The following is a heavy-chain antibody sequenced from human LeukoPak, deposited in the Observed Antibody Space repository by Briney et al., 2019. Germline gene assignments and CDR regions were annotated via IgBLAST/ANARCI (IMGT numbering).Heavy chain of an antibody. J-gene: IGHJ4*02. CDR3: VRDLDLGGYSSFEY. D-gene: IGHD4-23*01. CDR1: GFTFSSYFW. CDR2: IKSDGSSS. V-gene: IGHV3-74*01. Sequence: PGGSLRLSCASSGFTFSSYFWMHWVRQAPGKGLVWVSRIKSDGSSSTYVDSVKGRFTISRDNAKNSLYLQMNTLRDEDTAVYYCVRDLDLGGYSSFEYWGQGTLVTVSS.